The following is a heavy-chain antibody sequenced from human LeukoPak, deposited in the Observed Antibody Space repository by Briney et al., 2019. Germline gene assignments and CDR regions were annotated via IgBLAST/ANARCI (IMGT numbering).Heavy chain of an antibody. CDR3: ARCTVGATECDY. V-gene: IGHV1-3*01. CDR2: INAGNGDT. J-gene: IGHJ4*02. CDR1: GYTFTSYA. Sequence: GASVKVSCKASGYTFTSYAMHCVRQAPGQRLGWRVWINAGNGDTKYSQKFQGRVSISRDTSASTAYMELRSLRSEDTGVCYCARCTVGATECDYWGKGTMVTVSS. D-gene: IGHD1-26*01.